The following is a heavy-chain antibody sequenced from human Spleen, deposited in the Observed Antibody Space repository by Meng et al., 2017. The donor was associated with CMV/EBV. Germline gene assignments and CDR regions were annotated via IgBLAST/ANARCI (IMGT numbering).Heavy chain of an antibody. CDR1: GFSFSTYN. D-gene: IGHD6-6*01. CDR3: AREYIPARSAGY. V-gene: IGHV3-21*01. J-gene: IGHJ4*02. CDR2: ISISSSYM. Sequence: GESLKISCAASGFSFSTYNVNWVRQAPGEGLEWVSSISISSSYMCYADSVKRRFTISRDNARNSVYLQMNNLRVEDTAVYYGAREYIPARSAGYWGQGTLVTVSS.